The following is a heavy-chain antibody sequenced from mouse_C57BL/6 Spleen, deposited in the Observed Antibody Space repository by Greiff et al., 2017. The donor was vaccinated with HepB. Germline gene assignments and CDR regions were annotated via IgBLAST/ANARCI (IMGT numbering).Heavy chain of an antibody. Sequence: QVQLKESGAELARPGASVKLSCKASGYTFTSYGISWVKQRTGQGLEWIGEIYPRSGNTYYNEKFKGKATLTADKSSSTAYMELRSLTSEDSAVYFCAREGARRGAMDYWGQGTSVTVSS. CDR1: GYTFTSYG. D-gene: IGHD3-1*01. CDR3: AREGARRGAMDY. CDR2: IYPRSGNT. J-gene: IGHJ4*01. V-gene: IGHV1-81*01.